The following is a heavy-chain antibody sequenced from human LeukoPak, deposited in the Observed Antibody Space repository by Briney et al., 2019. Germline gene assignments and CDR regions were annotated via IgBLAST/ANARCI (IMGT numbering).Heavy chain of an antibody. V-gene: IGHV1-46*01. J-gene: IGHJ4*02. CDR1: GYTFTSYH. D-gene: IGHD6-13*01. CDR3: AKLAAAGTAHYYFDY. Sequence: ASVKVSCKASGYTFTSYHMHWVRQAPGQGLEIMGIINPSGGSTTYAQKFQGRVTMTRDTSTSTVYMELSSLRSEDTAVYYCAKLAAAGTAHYYFDYWGQGTLVTGSS. CDR2: INPSGGST.